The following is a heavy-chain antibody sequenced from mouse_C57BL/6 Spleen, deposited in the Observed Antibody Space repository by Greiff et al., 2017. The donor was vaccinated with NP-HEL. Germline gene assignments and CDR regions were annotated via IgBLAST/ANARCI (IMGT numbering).Heavy chain of an antibody. CDR1: GYTFTDYE. V-gene: IGHV1-15*01. CDR3: TNRVTTEGFAY. D-gene: IGHD2-2*01. CDR2: IDPETGGT. Sequence: QVQLKESGAELVRPGASVTLSCKASGYTFTDYEMHWVKQTPVHGLEWIGAIDPETGGTAYNQKFKGKAILTADKSSSTAYMELRSLTSEDSAVYYCTNRVTTEGFAYWGQGTLVTVSA. J-gene: IGHJ3*01.